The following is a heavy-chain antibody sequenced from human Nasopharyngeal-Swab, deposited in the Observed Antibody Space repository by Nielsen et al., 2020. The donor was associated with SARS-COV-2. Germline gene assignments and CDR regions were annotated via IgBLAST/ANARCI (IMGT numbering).Heavy chain of an antibody. V-gene: IGHV3-48*02. CDR1: GFTFSSYS. CDR3: ARETMGDYVWGSYRYSLDY. CDR2: ISSSSSTI. D-gene: IGHD3-16*02. J-gene: IGHJ4*02. Sequence: GESLKISCAASGFTFSSYSMNWVRHAPGKGLEWVSYISSSSSTIYYADSVKGRFTISRDNAKNSLYLQMNSLRDEDTAVYYCARETMGDYVWGSYRYSLDYWGQGTLVTVSS.